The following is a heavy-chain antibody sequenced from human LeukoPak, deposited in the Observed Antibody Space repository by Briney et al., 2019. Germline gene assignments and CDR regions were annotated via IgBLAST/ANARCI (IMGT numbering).Heavy chain of an antibody. V-gene: IGHV3-30*04. Sequence: GRSLRLSCAASGFTFSSYAMHWVRQAPGKGLEWVAVISYDGSNKYYADSVKGRFTISRDNSKNTLYLQMNSLRAEDTAVYYCARGSGYCSSTSCPPFDYWGQRTLVTVSS. J-gene: IGHJ4*02. CDR3: ARGSGYCSSTSCPPFDY. CDR1: GFTFSSYA. D-gene: IGHD2-2*01. CDR2: ISYDGSNK.